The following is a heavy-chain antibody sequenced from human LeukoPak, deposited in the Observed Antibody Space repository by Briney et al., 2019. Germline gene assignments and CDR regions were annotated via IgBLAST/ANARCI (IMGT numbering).Heavy chain of an antibody. CDR1: GFSLSTSGVG. CDR2: IYWNDDK. CDR3: AREGSIAARGVNWFDP. D-gene: IGHD6-6*01. J-gene: IGHJ5*02. Sequence: SGPTLVKPTQTLTLTCTFSGFSLSTSGVGVGWIRQPPGKALEWLALIYWNDDKRYSPSLKSRLTITKDTSKNQVVLTMTNMDPVDTATYYCAREGSIAARGVNWFDPWGQGTLVTVSS. V-gene: IGHV2-5*01.